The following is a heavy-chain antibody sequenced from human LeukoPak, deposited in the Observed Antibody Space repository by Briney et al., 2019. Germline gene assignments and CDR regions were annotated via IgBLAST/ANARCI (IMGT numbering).Heavy chain of an antibody. CDR3: ARQAKDFWSGYYVRYYYYMDV. CDR1: GYSFTSYW. J-gene: IGHJ6*03. CDR2: IYPGDSDT. Sequence: GESLKISCKGSGYSFTSYWIGWVRQMPGKGLEWMGIIYPGDSDTRYSPSFQGQVTISADKSISTAYLQWSSLKASDTAMYYCARQAKDFWSGYYVRYYYYMDVWGKGTTVTVSS. D-gene: IGHD3-3*01. V-gene: IGHV5-51*01.